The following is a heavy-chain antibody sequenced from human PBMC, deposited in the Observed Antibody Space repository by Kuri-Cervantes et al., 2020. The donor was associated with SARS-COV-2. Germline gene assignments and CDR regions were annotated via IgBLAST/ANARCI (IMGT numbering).Heavy chain of an antibody. CDR2: ISGSGGST. CDR1: GFTFDDYA. Sequence: GESLKISCAASGFTFDDYAMHWVRQAPGKGLEWVSGISGSGGSTYYADSVKGRFTISRDNSKNTLYLQMNSLRAEDMAVYHCAKGGWLDDYGQGTLVTVSS. V-gene: IGHV3-23*01. J-gene: IGHJ4*02. CDR3: AKGGWLDD. D-gene: IGHD6-19*01.